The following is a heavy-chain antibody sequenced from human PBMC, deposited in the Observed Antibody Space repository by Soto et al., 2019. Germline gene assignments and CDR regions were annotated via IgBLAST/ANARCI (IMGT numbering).Heavy chain of an antibody. CDR1: GFTFDDYA. Sequence: EVQLVESGGGLVQPGRSLRLSCAASGFTFDDYAMHWVRQAPGKGLEWVSGISWNSGSIGYADSVKGRFTISRDNAKNSLYLQMNSLRAEDTALYYCAKGLESYHLAFDIWGQGTMVTVSS. J-gene: IGHJ3*02. V-gene: IGHV3-9*01. CDR2: ISWNSGSI. D-gene: IGHD5-18*01. CDR3: AKGLESYHLAFDI.